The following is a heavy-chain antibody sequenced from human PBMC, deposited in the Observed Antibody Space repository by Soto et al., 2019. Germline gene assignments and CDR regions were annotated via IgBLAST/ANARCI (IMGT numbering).Heavy chain of an antibody. CDR2: ISGRGERT. CDR1: GFTFNSYD. D-gene: IGHD3-10*01. V-gene: IGHV3-23*01. Sequence: GGSLRLSCAASGFTFNSYDMSWVRQTPGKGLEWVSVISGRGERTYYADSVKGRFTISRDTSKNTLYLQMNSLRDEDTAVYYCARRITMVRGPYYYYAMDVWGQGTTVTVSS. CDR3: ARRITMVRGPYYYYAMDV. J-gene: IGHJ6*02.